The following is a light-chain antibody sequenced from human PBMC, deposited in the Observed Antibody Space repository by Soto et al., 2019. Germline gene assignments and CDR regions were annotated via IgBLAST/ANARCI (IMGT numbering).Light chain of an antibody. CDR2: DVI. CDR3: SSYSSIGTLYV. V-gene: IGLV2-14*01. CDR1: SSDVGGYNY. J-gene: IGLJ1*01. Sequence: QSVLTQPASVSRSLGQSITISCTGTSSDVGGYNYISWYQQAPGRAPKLLIYDVINRPSGVSHRFSGSKSGNTASLTISGLQAEGEADYYCSSYSSIGTLYVFGGGTKVTVL.